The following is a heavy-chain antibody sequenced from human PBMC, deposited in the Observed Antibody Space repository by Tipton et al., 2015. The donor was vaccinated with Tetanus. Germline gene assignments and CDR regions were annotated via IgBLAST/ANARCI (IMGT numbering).Heavy chain of an antibody. CDR1: GGSVSSGSYY. Sequence: TLSLTCTVSGGSVSSGSYYWSWIRQRPGKGLEWIGYMFYGGSPKYNPSLKSQVTILVDKSKNQLSLKLRSVTAADTAVYFCARDPYYNGGGYFDYWGQGTLVTV. CDR2: MFYGGSP. CDR3: ARDPYYNGGGYFDY. D-gene: IGHD3-10*01. V-gene: IGHV4-61*01. J-gene: IGHJ4*02.